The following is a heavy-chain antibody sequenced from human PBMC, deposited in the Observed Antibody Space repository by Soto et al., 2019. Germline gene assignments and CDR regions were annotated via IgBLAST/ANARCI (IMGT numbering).Heavy chain of an antibody. V-gene: IGHV1-2*02. CDR1: GYRLAGYY. CDR2: TSPSSLAT. J-gene: IGHJ4*02. D-gene: IGHD2-21*01. CDR3: ARGDAERATRFLDY. Sequence: TSVKVTCKASGYRLAGYYIHWVRQAPGQGLEWMGWTSPSSLATNYAQRFQGRVTMSRDRATSTVYMELSRLRSEDTAVYYCARGDAERATRFLDYWGQGTVVNLSS.